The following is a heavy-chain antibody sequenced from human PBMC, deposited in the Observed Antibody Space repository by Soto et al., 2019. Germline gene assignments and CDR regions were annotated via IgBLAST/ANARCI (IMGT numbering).Heavy chain of an antibody. D-gene: IGHD2-2*01. CDR1: GFTFDDYG. CDR2: ISGNGDST. Sequence: GESLKISCVGSGFTFDDYGMIWVRQIPGKGLEWVSTISGNGDSTAYAESVEGRFTISRDNAKNSLYVQMNSLRAEDTAVYYCARGEERVAMPSGYWGQGTLVTVSS. V-gene: IGHV3-20*04. J-gene: IGHJ4*02. CDR3: ARGEERVAMPSGY.